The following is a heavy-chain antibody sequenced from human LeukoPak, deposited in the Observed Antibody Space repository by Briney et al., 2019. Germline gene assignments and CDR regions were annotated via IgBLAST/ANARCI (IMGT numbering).Heavy chain of an antibody. J-gene: IGHJ4*02. CDR1: GASITSSDYY. Sequence: SETLSLTCTVSGASITSSDYYWGWIRQPPGNGLEWIGNIYNTVTYYNPSLKSRVTISADTSKDQFFLKLSSVTAADTAVYFCARLRKFGTYYVYSDYWGQGTLVTVSS. CDR2: IYNTVT. CDR3: ARLRKFGTYYVYSDY. V-gene: IGHV4-39*01. D-gene: IGHD1-26*01.